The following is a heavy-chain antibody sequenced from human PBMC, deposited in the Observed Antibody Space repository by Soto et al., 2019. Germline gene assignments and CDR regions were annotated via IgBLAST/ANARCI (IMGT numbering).Heavy chain of an antibody. CDR3: ARVPDY. V-gene: IGHV4-30-2*01. D-gene: IGHD2-2*01. CDR2: IYHTGTT. J-gene: IGHJ4*02. Sequence: PXXTLSLTCTVSGGSINSGYYSWTWIRQPPGKGLEWIGYIYHTGTTYYNTSLKSRVTISVDRSKNQFSLKLSSVTAADTAMYYCARVPDYWGQGILVTVSS. CDR1: GGSINSGYYS.